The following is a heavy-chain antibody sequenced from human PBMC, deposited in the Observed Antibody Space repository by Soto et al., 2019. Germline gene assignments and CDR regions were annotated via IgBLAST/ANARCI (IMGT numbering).Heavy chain of an antibody. J-gene: IGHJ4*02. V-gene: IGHV3-23*01. D-gene: IGHD2-15*01. Sequence: GGSLRLSCAASGFTFSSYAMSWVRQAPGKGLEWVSAISGSGGSTYYADSVKGRFTISRDNSKNSLYLQMNSLRAEDTAVYYCAKVAKANCSGGSCYSIRYYFDYWGQGTLVTVSS. CDR2: ISGSGGST. CDR3: AKVAKANCSGGSCYSIRYYFDY. CDR1: GFTFSSYA.